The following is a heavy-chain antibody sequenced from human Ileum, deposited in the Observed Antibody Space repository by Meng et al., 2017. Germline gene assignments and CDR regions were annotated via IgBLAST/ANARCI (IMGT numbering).Heavy chain of an antibody. CDR3: ARGAGHYFDPYNLFDY. Sequence: ASVKVSCKASGYRFTTYGISWVRQAPGQGLEWMGWISTYNGYTNYAQDLQDRVTLTTDTSTTTAYMELRSLRSDDTAMYYCARGAGHYFDPYNLFDYWGQGTLVTVSS. V-gene: IGHV1-18*01. CDR2: ISTYNGYT. CDR1: GYRFTTYG. J-gene: IGHJ4*02. D-gene: IGHD3-9*01.